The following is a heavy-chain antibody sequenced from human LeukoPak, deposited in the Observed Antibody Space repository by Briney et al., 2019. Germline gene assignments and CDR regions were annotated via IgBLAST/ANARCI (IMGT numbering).Heavy chain of an antibody. Sequence: SETLSLTCTVSGGSISSYYWSWIRQPPGKGLEWIGYIYYSGSTNYNPSLKCRVTISVDTSKNQFSLKLSSVTAADTAVYYCARQRNYYDSSGYYYVFFDYWGQGTLVTVSS. D-gene: IGHD3-22*01. V-gene: IGHV4-59*08. J-gene: IGHJ4*02. CDR1: GGSISSYY. CDR3: ARQRNYYDSSGYYYVFFDY. CDR2: IYYSGST.